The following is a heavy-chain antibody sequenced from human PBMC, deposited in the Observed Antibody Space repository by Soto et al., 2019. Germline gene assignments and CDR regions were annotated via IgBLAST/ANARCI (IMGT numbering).Heavy chain of an antibody. CDR2: IWYDGSNK. CDR3: ARSYSSSWSYYFDY. J-gene: IGHJ4*02. D-gene: IGHD6-13*01. V-gene: IGHV3-33*01. Sequence: GGSLRLSCAASGFTFSSYGMHWVRQAPGKGLEWVAVIWYDGSNKYYADSVKGRFTISRDNSKNTLYLQMNSLRAEDTAVYYCARSYSSSWSYYFDYWGQGTLVTVSS. CDR1: GFTFSSYG.